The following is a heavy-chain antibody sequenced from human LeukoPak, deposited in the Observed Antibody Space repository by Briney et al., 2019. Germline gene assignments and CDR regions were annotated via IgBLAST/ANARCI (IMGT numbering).Heavy chain of an antibody. CDR1: GFTFSTYA. CDR2: ISSSSTTI. V-gene: IGHV3-48*01. D-gene: IGHD6-13*01. CDR3: ASGYTTYYYGMDV. Sequence: GGSLRLSCADSGFTFSTYAMNWVRQAPGKGLEWVSYISSSSTTIYYADSVKGRFTISRDNAKKSLYLQMNTLRAEDTAVYYCASGYTTYYYGMDVWGQGTTVTVSS. J-gene: IGHJ6*02.